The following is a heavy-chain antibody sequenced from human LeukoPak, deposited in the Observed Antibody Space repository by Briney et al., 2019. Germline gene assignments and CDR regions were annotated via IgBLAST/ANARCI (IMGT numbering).Heavy chain of an antibody. D-gene: IGHD1-14*01. J-gene: IGHJ6*03. CDR3: AKAPGYYYYYMDV. Sequence: GGSLRLSCAASGFTFSSYAMHWVRQAPGKGLEWVAVISHDGSNKYNADSVKGRFTISRDNSKNTLHLQMNSLRAEDTAVYYCAKAPGYYYYYMDVWGKGTTVTISS. CDR1: GFTFSSYA. CDR2: ISHDGSNK. V-gene: IGHV3-30*04.